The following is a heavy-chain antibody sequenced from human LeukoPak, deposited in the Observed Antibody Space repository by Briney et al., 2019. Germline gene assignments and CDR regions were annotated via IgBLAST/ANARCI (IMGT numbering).Heavy chain of an antibody. Sequence: PSETLSLTCTVSGGSISTYYWSWIRQPAGKDLEWIGHIYSSGSTNYNPSLKSRVTMSVDTSKNQSSLKLNSVTAADTAVYYCARGYGSGSNWFDPWGQGTLVIVSS. D-gene: IGHD3-10*01. J-gene: IGHJ5*02. V-gene: IGHV4-4*07. CDR1: GGSISTYY. CDR2: IYSSGST. CDR3: ARGYGSGSNWFDP.